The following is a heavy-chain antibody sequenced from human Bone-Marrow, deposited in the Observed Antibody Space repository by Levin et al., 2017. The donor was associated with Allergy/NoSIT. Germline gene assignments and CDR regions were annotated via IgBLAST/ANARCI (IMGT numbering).Heavy chain of an antibody. D-gene: IGHD2-2*01. CDR3: AKLQDNHITVVPTPSWGGYYFDS. Sequence: PGGSLRLSCAASGFSFSDCALTWVRQAPGKGLEWVSAISGSGGGTYYADSVKGRFTISRDNPKNTLYLQMNSLRGEDTAVYFWAKLQDNHITVVPTPSWGGYYFDSWGQGTLVTVSS. CDR2: ISGSGGGT. CDR1: GFSFSDCA. J-gene: IGHJ4*02. V-gene: IGHV3-23*01.